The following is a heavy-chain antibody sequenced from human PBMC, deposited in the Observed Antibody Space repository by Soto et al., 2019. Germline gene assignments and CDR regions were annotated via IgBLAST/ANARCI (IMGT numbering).Heavy chain of an antibody. CDR1: GDTDTNYV. CDR3: EADMTFGTVSVV. J-gene: IGHJ6*02. D-gene: IGHD2-15*01. Sequence: QVQLVQSGAEVKKPGSSVNVSCKASGDTDTNYVISWVRQAPGQGLEWMGGIFPKFGTTYSAQKLQDRLTIPADESTSTVYLQLSSLPLDDTAVYYCEADMTFGTVSVVWGQGTTVTVSS. CDR2: IFPKFGTT. V-gene: IGHV1-69*01.